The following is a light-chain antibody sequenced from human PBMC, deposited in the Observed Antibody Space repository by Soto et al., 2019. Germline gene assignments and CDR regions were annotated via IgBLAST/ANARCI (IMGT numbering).Light chain of an antibody. CDR3: QQFNIYPYT. CDR1: QSIGDW. Sequence: DIQMTQSPSTLSVSVGDTVTITCRASQSIGDWMAWYQQTPGHAPKLLVSRGSRLQSGVPSRFSGSGSGTEFALTIVSLQADDFALYYCQQFNIYPYTFGQGNKLEIK. V-gene: IGKV1-5*03. CDR2: RGS. J-gene: IGKJ2*01.